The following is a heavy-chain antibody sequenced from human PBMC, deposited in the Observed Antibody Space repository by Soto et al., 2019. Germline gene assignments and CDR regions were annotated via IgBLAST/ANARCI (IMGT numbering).Heavy chain of an antibody. D-gene: IGHD3-22*01. CDR2: IFSNDEK. Sequence: QVTLKESGPVLVKPTETLTLTCTVSGFSLSNARMGVSWIRQPPGKALEWLAHIFSNDEKSYSTSLKSRLTISKDTSKSQVVLTMTNMDPVDTATYYCARTRPRYITMIVADDAFDIWGQGTMVTVSS. J-gene: IGHJ3*02. V-gene: IGHV2-26*01. CDR1: GFSLSNARMG. CDR3: ARTRPRYITMIVADDAFDI.